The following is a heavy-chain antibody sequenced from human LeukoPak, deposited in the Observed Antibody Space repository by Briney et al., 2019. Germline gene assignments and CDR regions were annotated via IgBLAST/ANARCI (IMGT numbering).Heavy chain of an antibody. D-gene: IGHD1-26*01. J-gene: IGHJ4*02. CDR2: IKQDGSEK. CDR3: AKGGYSGSQNFDY. Sequence: GGSLRLSCAASGFTFSSYGMHWVRQAPGKVLEWVANIKQDGSEKYYVDSVKGRFTISRDNAKNSLYLQMNSLRAEDTAVYYCAKGGYSGSQNFDYWGQGTLVTVSS. V-gene: IGHV3-7*01. CDR1: GFTFSSYG.